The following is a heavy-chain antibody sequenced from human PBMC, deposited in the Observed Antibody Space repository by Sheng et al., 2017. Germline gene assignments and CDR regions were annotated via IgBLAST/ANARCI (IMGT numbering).Heavy chain of an antibody. CDR2: IYHSGST. CDR1: GYSISSGYY. Sequence: QVQLQESGPGLVKPSETLSLTCAVSGYSISSGYYWGWIRQPPGKGLEWIGSIYHSGSTYYNPSLKSRVTISVDTSKNQFSLKLSSVTAADTAVYYCARDRAYCSSTSCYTIIDSPVYYYGM. CDR3: ARDRAYCSSTSCYTIIDSPVYYYGM. J-gene: IGHJ6*01. D-gene: IGHD2-2*02. V-gene: IGHV4-38-2*02.